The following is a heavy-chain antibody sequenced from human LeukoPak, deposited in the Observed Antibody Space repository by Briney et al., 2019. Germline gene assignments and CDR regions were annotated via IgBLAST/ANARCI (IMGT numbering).Heavy chain of an antibody. CDR2: IRYDGSNK. CDR1: GFTFSSYG. J-gene: IGHJ6*02. Sequence: GGSLRLSCAASGFTFSSYGMHWVRQAPGKGLEWVAFIRYDGSNKYYADSVKGRFTISRDNSKNTLYLQMNSLRAEDTAVYYCARAVFIPNRLDVWGQGTTVTVSS. CDR3: ARAVFIPNRLDV. D-gene: IGHD1-14*01. V-gene: IGHV3-30*02.